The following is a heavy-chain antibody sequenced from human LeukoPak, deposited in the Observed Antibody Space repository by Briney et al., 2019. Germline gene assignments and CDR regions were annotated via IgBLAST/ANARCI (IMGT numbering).Heavy chain of an antibody. CDR3: ARDPTTYYYYYDMDV. Sequence: GGSLRLSCAASGFTFSSYSMNWVRQAPGKGLEWVSYISSSSSTIYYADSVKGRFTISRDNAKNSLYLQMNSLRDEDTAVYYCARDPTTYYYYYDMDVWGQGTTVTVSS. D-gene: IGHD1-14*01. CDR1: GFTFSSYS. J-gene: IGHJ6*02. V-gene: IGHV3-48*02. CDR2: ISSSSSTI.